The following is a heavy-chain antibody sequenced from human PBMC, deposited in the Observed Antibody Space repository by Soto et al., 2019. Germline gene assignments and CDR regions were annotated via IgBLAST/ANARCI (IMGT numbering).Heavy chain of an antibody. D-gene: IGHD2-2*01. Sequence: GGSLRLSCAASGFTFSSYWMSWVRQAPGKGLEWVANIKQDGSEKYYVDSVKGRFTISRDNAKNSLYLQMNSLRAEDTAVYYCASVPIVVVPAAIYNWFDPWGQGTLVTVSS. CDR1: GFTFSSYW. V-gene: IGHV3-7*01. J-gene: IGHJ5*02. CDR2: IKQDGSEK. CDR3: ASVPIVVVPAAIYNWFDP.